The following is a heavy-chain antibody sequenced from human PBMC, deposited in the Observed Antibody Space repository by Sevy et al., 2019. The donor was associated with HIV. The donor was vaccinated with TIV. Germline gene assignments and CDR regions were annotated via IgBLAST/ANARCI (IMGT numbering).Heavy chain of an antibody. CDR1: GFTFSSYA. Sequence: GGSLRLSCAASGFTFSSYAIHWVRQTPGKGLEWVAVISYDGNNKYYADSVKGRFTVSRDNSKNTRYAQRNSRGAEDTAVYYCAKDHNLWSEGGFLHHWGQGTLVTVSS. D-gene: IGHD3-10*01. CDR3: AKDHNLWSEGGFLHH. CDR2: ISYDGNNK. V-gene: IGHV3-30*18. J-gene: IGHJ1*01.